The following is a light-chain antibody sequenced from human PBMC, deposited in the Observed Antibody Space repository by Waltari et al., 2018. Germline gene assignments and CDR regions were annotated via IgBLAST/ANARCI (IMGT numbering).Light chain of an antibody. CDR3: SSYTSSSTWV. V-gene: IGLV2-14*01. CDR2: DVS. Sequence: QSALTQPASVSGSPGQSITISCTGTSRDVGGYNYVSWYQQHPGKAPKFMIYDVSKRPSGVSNRFSGSKSGNTASLTISGLQAEDEADYYCSSYTSSSTWVFGGGTKLTVL. J-gene: IGLJ3*02. CDR1: SRDVGGYNY.